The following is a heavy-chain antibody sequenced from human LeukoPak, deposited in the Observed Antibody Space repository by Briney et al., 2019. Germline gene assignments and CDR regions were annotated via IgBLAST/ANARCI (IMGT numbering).Heavy chain of an antibody. CDR1: GFTFSSYA. V-gene: IGHV3-7*01. D-gene: IGHD5-18*01. Sequence: GGSLRLSCAASGFTFSSYAMSWVRQAPGKGLEWVANIKQDGTEKYYVDSVKGRFTISRDNAKNSLYLQMNSLRAEDTAVYYCAGEDVYGYLSPYYYAMDVWGQGTTVTVSS. J-gene: IGHJ6*02. CDR3: AGEDVYGYLSPYYYAMDV. CDR2: IKQDGTEK.